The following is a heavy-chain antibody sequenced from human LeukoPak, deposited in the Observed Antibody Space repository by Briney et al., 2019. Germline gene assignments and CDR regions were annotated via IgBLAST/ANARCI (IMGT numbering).Heavy chain of an antibody. CDR1: GGTFSSYA. CDR3: ARVGYYGSGSYYNAVADYGMDV. CDR2: IIPILGIA. Sequence: ASVKVSCKASGGTFSSYAISWVRQAPGQGLERMGRIIPILGIANYAQKFQGRVTITADKSTSTAYMELSSLRSEDTAVYYCARVGYYGSGSYYNAVADYGMDVWGQGTTVTVSS. V-gene: IGHV1-69*04. D-gene: IGHD3-10*01. J-gene: IGHJ6*02.